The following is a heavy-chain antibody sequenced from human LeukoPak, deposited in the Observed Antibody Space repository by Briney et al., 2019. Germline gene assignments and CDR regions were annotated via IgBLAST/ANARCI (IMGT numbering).Heavy chain of an antibody. J-gene: IGHJ4*02. D-gene: IGHD2-15*01. CDR3: ARGADIVVVVAAISL. CDR1: GFTFSSYA. V-gene: IGHV3-30*01. CDR2: ISYDGSNK. Sequence: PGRSLRLSCAASGFTFSSYAMHWVRQAPGKGLEWVAVISYDGSNKYYADSVKGRFTISSDNSKNTLYLQMNSLRAEDTAVYYCARGADIVVVVAAISLWGQGTLVTVSS.